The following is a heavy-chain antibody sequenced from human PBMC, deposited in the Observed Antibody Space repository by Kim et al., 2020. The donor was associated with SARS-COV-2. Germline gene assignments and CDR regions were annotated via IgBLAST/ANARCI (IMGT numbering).Heavy chain of an antibody. J-gene: IGHJ3*02. D-gene: IGHD1-26*01. Sequence: SETLSLTCTVSGGSISSSSYYWGWIRQPPGKGLEWIGSIYYSGSTYYNPSLKSRVTISVDTSKNQFSLKLSSVTAADTAVYYCARPYSGSYRVDAFDIWGQGTMVTVSS. CDR2: IYYSGST. V-gene: IGHV4-39*01. CDR1: GGSISSSSYY. CDR3: ARPYSGSYRVDAFDI.